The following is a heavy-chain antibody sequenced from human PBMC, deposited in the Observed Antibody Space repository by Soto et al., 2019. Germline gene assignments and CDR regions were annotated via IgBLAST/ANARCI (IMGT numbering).Heavy chain of an antibody. V-gene: IGHV2-26*01. CDR3: ARISGRFGASHFDF. D-gene: IGHD3-10*01. CDR2: ILSDVEQ. J-gene: IGHJ4*02. CDR1: GFSLTNVQKG. Sequence: QVTLKESGPVLVQATETLTLTCNVSGFSLTNVQKGVAWIRQPPGKALEWLAHILSDVEQSYKLSLKKRLTNSPDTSKRQVVLVMTTVEPVDTATYYCARISGRFGASHFDFWGQGSSVIVSS.